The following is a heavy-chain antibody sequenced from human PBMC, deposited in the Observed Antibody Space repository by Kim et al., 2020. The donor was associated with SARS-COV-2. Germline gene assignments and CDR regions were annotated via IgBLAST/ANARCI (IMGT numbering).Heavy chain of an antibody. D-gene: IGHD2-15*01. Sequence: GESLKISCKGSGYSFTSYWIGWVRQMPGKGLEWMGIIYPGDSDTRYSPSFQGQVTISADKSISTAYLQWSSLKASDTAMYFCARLAKYCSGSSCYPTPWNWFDPWGQGTLVTVSS. CDR3: ARLAKYCSGSSCYPTPWNWFDP. CDR2: IYPGDSDT. CDR1: GYSFTSYW. J-gene: IGHJ5*02. V-gene: IGHV5-51*01.